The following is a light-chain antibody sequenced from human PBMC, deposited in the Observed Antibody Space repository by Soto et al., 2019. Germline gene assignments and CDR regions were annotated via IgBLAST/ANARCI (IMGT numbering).Light chain of an antibody. CDR3: CSYAGSSTSFVV. J-gene: IGLJ2*01. CDR1: SSDVGNYNL. V-gene: IGLV2-23*01. CDR2: EGT. Sequence: QSALTQPASVSGSPGQSITISCTETSSDVGNYNLVSWYQQHPGKAPKLMIYEGTKRPSGVSNRFSGSKSGNTASLTISGLQAEDEADYHCCSYAGSSTSFVVFGGGTKVTVL.